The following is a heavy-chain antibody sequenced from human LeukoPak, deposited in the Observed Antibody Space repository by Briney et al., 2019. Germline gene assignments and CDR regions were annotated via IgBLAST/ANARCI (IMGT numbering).Heavy chain of an antibody. CDR3: ARTDSHYLSFDY. J-gene: IGHJ4*02. CDR1: GGSISSYY. CDR2: IYYSGST. Sequence: PSETLSLTCTVSGGSISSYYWSRIRQPPGKGLEWIGYIYYSGSTNYNPSLKSRVTISVDTSKNQFSLNLNSVTAADTAVYYCARTDSHYLSFDYWGQGTLVTVSS. D-gene: IGHD4-11*01. V-gene: IGHV4-59*01.